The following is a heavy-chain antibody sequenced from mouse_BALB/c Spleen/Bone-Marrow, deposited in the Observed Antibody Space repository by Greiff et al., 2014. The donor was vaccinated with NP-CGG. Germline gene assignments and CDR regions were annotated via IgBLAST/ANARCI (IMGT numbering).Heavy chain of an antibody. CDR1: GFTFTDYY. J-gene: IGHJ2*01. V-gene: IGHV7-3*02. D-gene: IGHD1-1*01. Sequence: EVNVVESGGGLVQPGGSLRLSCATSGFTFTDYYMSWVRQPPGKALEWLGFIRNKANGYTTEYSASVEGRFTISRDNSQSILYLQMNTLRAEDSATYYCARDDYGRGYWGQGTTLTVSS. CDR2: IRNKANGYTT. CDR3: ARDDYGRGY.